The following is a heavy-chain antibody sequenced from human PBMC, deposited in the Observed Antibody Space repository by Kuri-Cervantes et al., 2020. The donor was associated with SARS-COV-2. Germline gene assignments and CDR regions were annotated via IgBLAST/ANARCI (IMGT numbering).Heavy chain of an antibody. CDR1: GITVSTNY. CDR3: ARGLWGIQYYFDY. J-gene: IGHJ4*02. CDR2: ISSSSSYI. Sequence: GESLKISCAASGITVSTNYMNWVRQAPGKGLEWVSSISSSSSYIYYADSVKGRFTISRDNAKNSLYLQMNSLRAEDTAVYYRARGLWGIQYYFDYWGQGTLVTVSS. D-gene: IGHD7-27*01. V-gene: IGHV3-21*01.